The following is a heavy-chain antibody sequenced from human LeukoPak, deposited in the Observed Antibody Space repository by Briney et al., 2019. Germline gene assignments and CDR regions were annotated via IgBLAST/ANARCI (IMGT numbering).Heavy chain of an antibody. CDR2: ISYDRSTK. CDR1: GFTFSHYN. V-gene: IGHV3-30-3*01. D-gene: IGHD3-16*01. CDR3: ARDSWGGDY. J-gene: IGHJ4*02. Sequence: GGSLRLSCAASGFTFSHYNIYWVRQAPGKGLEWVAFISYDRSTKDYADSVKGRFTISRDNSKNTLYLQMNSLRAEDTAVYYCARDSWGGDYWGQGTLVTVSS.